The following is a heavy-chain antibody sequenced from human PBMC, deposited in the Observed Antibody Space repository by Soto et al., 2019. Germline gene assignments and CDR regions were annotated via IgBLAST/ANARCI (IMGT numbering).Heavy chain of an antibody. CDR1: GGSISSGGYY. V-gene: IGHV4-31*03. D-gene: IGHD2-15*01. CDR3: ARVERYCSGGSCYSGLDY. Sequence: SETLSLTCTVSGGSISSGGYYWSWIRQHPGKGLEWIGYIYYSGSTYYNPSLKNRVTISVDTSKNQFSLKLSSVTAADTAVYYFARVERYCSGGSCYSGLDYWGQGTLVTVSS. CDR2: IYYSGST. J-gene: IGHJ4*02.